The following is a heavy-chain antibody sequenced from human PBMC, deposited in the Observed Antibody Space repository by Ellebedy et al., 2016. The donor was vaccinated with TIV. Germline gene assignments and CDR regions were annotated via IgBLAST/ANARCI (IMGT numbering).Heavy chain of an antibody. CDR3: ARGPSIVTTQFAY. V-gene: IGHV3-30*03. J-gene: IGHJ4*02. CDR2: ISYDGSNK. Sequence: GESLKISXAASGFTFNSFGIHWVRQAPGKGLEWVAVISYDGSNKYYADSVKGRFTISSDNSKNTLYLQMNSLRAEDTAVYYCARGPSIVTTQFAYWGQGTLVTVSS. CDR1: GFTFNSFG. D-gene: IGHD1-26*01.